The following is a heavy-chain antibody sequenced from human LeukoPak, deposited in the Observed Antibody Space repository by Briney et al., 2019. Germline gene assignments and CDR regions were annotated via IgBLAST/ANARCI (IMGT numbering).Heavy chain of an antibody. CDR2: INPSGGST. Sequence: ASVKVSCKASGYTFTSYYMHWVRQAPGQGLEWMGIINPSGGSTSYAQKFQGRVTMTRDTSTSTVYMELSSLRSEDTAVYYCARVDCGDDCYSSVGFDYWGQGTPVTVSS. V-gene: IGHV1-46*03. J-gene: IGHJ4*02. D-gene: IGHD2-21*01. CDR1: GYTFTSYY. CDR3: ARVDCGDDCYSSVGFDY.